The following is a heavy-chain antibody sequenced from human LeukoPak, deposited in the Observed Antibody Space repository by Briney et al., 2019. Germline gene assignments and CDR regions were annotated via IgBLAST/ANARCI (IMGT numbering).Heavy chain of an antibody. D-gene: IGHD2-2*01. CDR1: GFTFSSSS. CDR2: ISYDGFNK. Sequence: GGSLRLSCAASGFTFSSSSMHWVRQDPGKGLEWAALISYDGFNKYYADSVKGRFTISRDNSKNTLYLQMNSLRAEDTAVYYCARPTLPYYYYYGMDVWGQGTTVTVSS. CDR3: ARPTLPYYYYYGMDV. J-gene: IGHJ6*02. V-gene: IGHV3-30-3*01.